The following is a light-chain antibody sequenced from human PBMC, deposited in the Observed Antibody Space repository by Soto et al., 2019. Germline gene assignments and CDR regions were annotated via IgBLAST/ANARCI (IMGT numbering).Light chain of an antibody. V-gene: IGLV4-69*01. CDR1: GGHSSYA. Sequence: QPVLTQSPSASASLGASVKLTCTLSGGHSSYAIAWHQQQPEKGPRYLMNLNNDGSHTKGDGIPDRFSGSSSGAERYLTISSLQSEDEADYYCAAWDDSLSGVVFGGGTKVTVL. CDR3: AAWDDSLSGVV. J-gene: IGLJ2*01. CDR2: LNNDGSH.